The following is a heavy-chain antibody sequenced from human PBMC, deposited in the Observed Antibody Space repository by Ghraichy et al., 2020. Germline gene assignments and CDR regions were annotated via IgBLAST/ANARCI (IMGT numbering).Heavy chain of an antibody. CDR1: GGSFSGYY. CDR2: INHSGST. Sequence: SETLSLTCAVYGGSFSGYYWSWIRQPPGKGLEWIGEINHSGSTNYNPSLKSRVTISVDTSKNQFSLKLSSVTAADTAVYYCARGRTAHPIRVWCYFDYWGQGTLVTVSS. CDR3: ARGRTAHPIRVWCYFDY. V-gene: IGHV4-34*01. D-gene: IGHD6-6*01. J-gene: IGHJ4*02.